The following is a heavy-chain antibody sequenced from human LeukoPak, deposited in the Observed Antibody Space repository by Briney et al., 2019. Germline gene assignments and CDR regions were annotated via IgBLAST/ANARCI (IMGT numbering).Heavy chain of an antibody. J-gene: IGHJ4*02. V-gene: IGHV3-23*01. CDR2: VISSGDST. Sequence: GGSLRLSCAASGFTFSSYALSWVRQAPGKGLEWVSSVISSGDSTYYADSVKGRFTISRDNSKNTLYLQMSSLRAEDTAVYYCASVRFWGQGTLVAVSS. CDR1: GFTFSSYA. CDR3: ASVRF. D-gene: IGHD3-10*02.